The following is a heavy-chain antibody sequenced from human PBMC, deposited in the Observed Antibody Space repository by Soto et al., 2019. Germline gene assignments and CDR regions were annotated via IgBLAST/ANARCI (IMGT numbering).Heavy chain of an antibody. J-gene: IGHJ4*02. CDR2: INPIVSMS. D-gene: IGHD3-10*01. Sequence: QVQLVQSGTEVKKPGSSVKVSCKASGDTFSFYTNTWVRQAPGLGLEWVGRINPIVSMSNYAQKFQGRVSMTADKSTSTAYIELRSLRSDDTAMYFCAASYGSGYRAFDYWGQGALVIVSS. V-gene: IGHV1-69*02. CDR3: AASYGSGYRAFDY. CDR1: GDTFSFYT.